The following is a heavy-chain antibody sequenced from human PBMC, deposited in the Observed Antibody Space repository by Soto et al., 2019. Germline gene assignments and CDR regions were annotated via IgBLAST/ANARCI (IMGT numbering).Heavy chain of an antibody. V-gene: IGHV3-49*03. J-gene: IGHJ6*03. D-gene: IGHD2-15*01. CDR2: IRSKAYGRTT. Sequence: EVQLVESGGGLVQPGRSLRLSCTASGFTFGDYAMSWFRQAPGKGLEWVGFIRSKAYGRTTEYAASVKGRFTISRDDSKSIAYLQMNSLKTEDTAVYYCTRDGLNSKYFSYYYYYYMDVWGKGTTVTVSS. CDR3: TRDGLNSKYFSYYYYYYMDV. CDR1: GFTFGDYA.